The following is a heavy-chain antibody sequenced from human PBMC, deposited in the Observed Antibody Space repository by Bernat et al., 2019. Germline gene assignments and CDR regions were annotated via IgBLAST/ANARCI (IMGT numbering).Heavy chain of an antibody. CDR1: GFTLSRNS. Sequence: EVHLVESGGDLVQRGGSLRLSCAASGFTLSRNSMSWVRQAPGKGLEWVAGITIGSGESGYADSVKGRFTISRDISKNMLYLQLNSLRAEDTAIYYCATDVAVTWHLDYWGQGTLVTVSS. CDR2: ITIGSGES. D-gene: IGHD6-19*01. J-gene: IGHJ4*02. V-gene: IGHV3-23*04. CDR3: ATDVAVTWHLDY.